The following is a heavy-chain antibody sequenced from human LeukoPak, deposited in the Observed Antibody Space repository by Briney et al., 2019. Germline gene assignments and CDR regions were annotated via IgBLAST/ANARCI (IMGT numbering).Heavy chain of an antibody. Sequence: SQTLSLTCTVSGGSISSGGYYWSWIRQHPGKGLEWIGYIYYSGSTYYNPSLKSRVTISVDTSKNQFSLKLSSVTAADTAVYYCAREYNDFSYYYYGMDVWGQGTTVTVSS. J-gene: IGHJ6*02. CDR3: AREYNDFSYYYYGMDV. CDR2: IYYSGST. V-gene: IGHV4-31*03. CDR1: GGSISSGGYY. D-gene: IGHD3-3*01.